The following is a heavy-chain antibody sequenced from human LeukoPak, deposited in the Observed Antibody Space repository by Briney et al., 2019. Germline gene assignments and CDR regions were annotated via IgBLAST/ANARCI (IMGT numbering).Heavy chain of an antibody. J-gene: IGHJ4*02. CDR1: GFTFSRHA. CDR2: ISSNGGST. Sequence: GGSLRLSCSGSGFTFSRHAMHWVRQAPGKGLEYVSAISSNGGSTHYADSVKGRFSISRDNSKNTLYLQMSSLRAEDTAVYYCVKDDVYSSSWVGDYWGQGTLVTVSS. CDR3: VKDDVYSSSWVGDY. D-gene: IGHD6-13*01. V-gene: IGHV3-64D*09.